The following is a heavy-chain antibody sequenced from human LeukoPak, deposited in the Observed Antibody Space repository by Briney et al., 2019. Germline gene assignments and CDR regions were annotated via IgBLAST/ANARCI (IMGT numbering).Heavy chain of an antibody. J-gene: IGHJ3*02. D-gene: IGHD1-26*01. V-gene: IGHV1-24*01. CDR3: ATAGIVGATQNAFDI. CDR2: FDPEDGET. CDR1: GYTLTQLS. Sequence: ASVKVSCKVSGYTLTQLSMHWVQQAPGKGLEWMGGFDPEDGETIYAQKFQGRVTMTEDTSTDTAYMELSSLSSEDTAVYYCATAGIVGATQNAFDIWGQGTMVTVSS.